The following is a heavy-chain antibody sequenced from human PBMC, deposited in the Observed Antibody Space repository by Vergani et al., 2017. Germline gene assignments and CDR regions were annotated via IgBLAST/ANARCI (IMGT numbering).Heavy chain of an antibody. J-gene: IGHJ6*04. CDR2: IRSKANSYAT. Sequence: EVQLVESGGGLVQPGGSLKLSCAASGFTFSGSAMHWVRQASGKGLEWVGRIRSKANSYATAYAASVKGRLTISRDDSKNTAYLQMNSLKTEDTAVYYXTRTTYYYDSSGYREDVWGKGTTVTVSS. CDR3: TRTTYYYDSSGYREDV. CDR1: GFTFSGSA. V-gene: IGHV3-73*02. D-gene: IGHD3-22*01.